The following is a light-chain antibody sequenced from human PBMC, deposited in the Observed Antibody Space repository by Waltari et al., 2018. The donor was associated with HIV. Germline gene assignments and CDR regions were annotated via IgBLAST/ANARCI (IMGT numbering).Light chain of an antibody. J-gene: IGLJ1*01. CDR1: SSDVGGYNF. CDR2: EVT. CDR3: SSYAGSDNVYV. Sequence: QSALTQPPSASGSPGQSVTISCTGTSSDVGGYNFVSWYQQHPGKAPKLMIYEVTKRPSGVPDRFSGSKSGNTASLTVSGLQVEDEADYYCSSYAGSDNVYVFGTGTKVTVL. V-gene: IGLV2-8*01.